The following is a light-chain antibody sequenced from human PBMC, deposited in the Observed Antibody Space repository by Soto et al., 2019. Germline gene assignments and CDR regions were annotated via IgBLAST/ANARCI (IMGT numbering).Light chain of an antibody. CDR1: QSVRSN. V-gene: IGKV3-15*01. CDR2: GAS. J-gene: IGKJ1*01. Sequence: EIVMTQSPATLSVSPGERATLSGRASQSVRSNLAWYQQKPGQAPRLLIYGASTRATGIPARFSGSGSGTEFTLTIRSLQSEDFAVYYCQHYNNWPSFGQGTKVDIK. CDR3: QHYNNWPS.